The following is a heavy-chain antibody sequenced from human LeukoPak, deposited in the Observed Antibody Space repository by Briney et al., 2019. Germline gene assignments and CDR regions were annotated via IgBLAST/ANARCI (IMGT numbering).Heavy chain of an antibody. D-gene: IGHD2-2*01. CDR2: ISSSGSTI. CDR1: GFTFSDYY. Sequence: GGSLRLSCAASGFTFSDYYMSWIRQAPGKGLEWVSYISSSGSTIYYADSVKGRFTISRDNAKNSLYLQMNSLRAEDTALYFCARDDVSSTISPPYYMDVWGEGITVTVSS. CDR3: ARDDVSSTISPPYYMDV. J-gene: IGHJ6*03. V-gene: IGHV3-11*01.